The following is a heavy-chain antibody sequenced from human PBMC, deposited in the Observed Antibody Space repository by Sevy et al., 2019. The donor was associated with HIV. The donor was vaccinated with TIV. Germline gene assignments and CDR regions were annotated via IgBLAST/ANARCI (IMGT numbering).Heavy chain of an antibody. D-gene: IGHD6-13*01. J-gene: IGHJ4*02. CDR1: GFIFGSYA. Sequence: GGSLRLSCAASGFIFGSYAMNWVRQAPGKGLEWVAVISYDGSHKYYADSVKGRFTISRDSSKNTLYLQMHSLRTDDTAVYYCARDPGSSLASFDNWGQGTLVTVSS. CDR2: ISYDGSHK. V-gene: IGHV3-30-3*01. CDR3: ARDPGSSLASFDN.